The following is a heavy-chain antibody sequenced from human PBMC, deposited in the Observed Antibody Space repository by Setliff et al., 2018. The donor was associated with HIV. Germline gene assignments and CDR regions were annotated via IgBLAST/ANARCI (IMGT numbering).Heavy chain of an antibody. D-gene: IGHD4-17*01. Sequence: SETLSLTCAVYGGSFSNYYWSWIRQPPVKGLEWIGEINHSGSTNYNPSLKSRVTISVDTSKNRFSLKLSSVTAADTAVYYCARERTLMTTVTTGDAFDIWGQGTMVTVSS. CDR3: ARERTLMTTVTTGDAFDI. J-gene: IGHJ3*02. CDR1: GGSFSNYY. CDR2: INHSGST. V-gene: IGHV4-34*01.